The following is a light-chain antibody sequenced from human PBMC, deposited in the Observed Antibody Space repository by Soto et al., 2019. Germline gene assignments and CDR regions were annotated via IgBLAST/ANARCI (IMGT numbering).Light chain of an antibody. CDR3: QRYNSAPLT. J-gene: IGKJ3*01. V-gene: IGKV1-27*01. CDR1: QGISTY. Sequence: DIQMTQSPSSLSASVGDRVTITCRASQGISTYLAWYQQKPGKVPELLIYGASTLQSGVPSRFSGSGSGTDFTLTITSIQPEDVATYDCQRYNSAPLTFGPGTKVDI. CDR2: GAS.